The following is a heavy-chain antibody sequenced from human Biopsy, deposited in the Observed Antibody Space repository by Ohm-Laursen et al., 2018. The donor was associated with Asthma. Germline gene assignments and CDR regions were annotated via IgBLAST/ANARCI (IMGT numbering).Heavy chain of an antibody. Sequence: SETLSLTCSLSSGSGGYMRSGNYYWGWIRQPPGKGLEWIGNIHYSGSTYSNPSLKSRVTISVDTSKKQISLRLSSVIAADTAVYYCAGFCSGGNCPDHWGQGTLVTVSP. CDR1: SGSGGYMRSGNYY. CDR2: IHYSGST. CDR3: AGFCSGGNCPDH. V-gene: IGHV4-61*01. D-gene: IGHD2-15*01. J-gene: IGHJ4*02.